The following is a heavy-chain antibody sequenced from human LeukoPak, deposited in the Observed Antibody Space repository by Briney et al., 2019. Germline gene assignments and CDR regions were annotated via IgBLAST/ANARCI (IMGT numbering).Heavy chain of an antibody. V-gene: IGHV1-2*02. D-gene: IGHD2-15*01. CDR1: GYTFTGYY. Sequence: GASVKVSCKASGYTFTGYYMHWVRQAPGQGLEWMGWINPQSGGTNYAQKFQGRVTMTRDTSISTAYMDLSRLRSDDTAVYYCARGVVAATFYYYMDVWGKGTTVTVSS. CDR3: ARGVVAATFYYYMDV. CDR2: INPQSGGT. J-gene: IGHJ6*03.